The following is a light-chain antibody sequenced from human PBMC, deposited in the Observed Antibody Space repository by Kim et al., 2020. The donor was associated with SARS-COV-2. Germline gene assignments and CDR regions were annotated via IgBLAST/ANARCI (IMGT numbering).Light chain of an antibody. CDR2: KAS. Sequence: DIQMTQSPSTLSASVGDRVTITCRASQSISSWLAWYQQKPGKAPKLLIYKASSLESGVPSRFSGSGSGTDFTFTISSLQPEDVATYYCQQHDNLPLTFGGGTKVDIK. J-gene: IGKJ4*01. V-gene: IGKV1-5*03. CDR1: QSISSW. CDR3: QQHDNLPLT.